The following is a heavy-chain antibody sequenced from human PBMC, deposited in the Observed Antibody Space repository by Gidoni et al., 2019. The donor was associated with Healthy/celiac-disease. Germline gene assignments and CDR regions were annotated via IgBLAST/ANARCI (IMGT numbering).Heavy chain of an antibody. CDR3: TRDRRDLGSLDY. D-gene: IGHD3-10*01. Sequence: EVQLVESGGGLVQPGRSLRLSCTASGFTFGDYAMSWVRQAPGKGLEWVGFIRSKAYGGTTEYAASVKGRFTISRDDSKSIAYLQMNSLKTEDTAVYYCTRDRRDLGSLDYWGQGTLVTVSS. CDR2: IRSKAYGGTT. J-gene: IGHJ4*02. CDR1: GFTFGDYA. V-gene: IGHV3-49*04.